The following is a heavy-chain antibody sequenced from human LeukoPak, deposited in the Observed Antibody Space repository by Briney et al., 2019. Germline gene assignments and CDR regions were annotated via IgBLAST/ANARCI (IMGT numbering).Heavy chain of an antibody. CDR1: GGSISTHY. Sequence: PSETLSLTCTVSGGSISTHYWSWIRQPPGKGLEWIGYIYYTGSTNYNPSLKSRVTMAIDTSKNQFSLELTFVSAADTAVYYCARAQYASGSFFDYWDQGTLATVSS. D-gene: IGHD3-10*01. CDR2: IYYTGST. CDR3: ARAQYASGSFFDY. J-gene: IGHJ4*02. V-gene: IGHV4-59*11.